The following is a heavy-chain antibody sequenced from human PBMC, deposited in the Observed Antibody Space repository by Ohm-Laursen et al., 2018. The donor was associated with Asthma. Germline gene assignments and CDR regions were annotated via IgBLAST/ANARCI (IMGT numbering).Heavy chain of an antibody. CDR2: IKSGTSDT. J-gene: IGHJ4*02. Sequence: SLRLSCAASGFAFSSYIMNWVRQAPGKGLEWVSSIKSGTSDTYYADSVKGRFTISRDNAKNSLYLQMNSLRAEDTAVYYCAREGSGYDPTFDYWGQGTLVTVSS. V-gene: IGHV3-21*01. D-gene: IGHD5-12*01. CDR3: AREGSGYDPTFDY. CDR1: GFAFSSYI.